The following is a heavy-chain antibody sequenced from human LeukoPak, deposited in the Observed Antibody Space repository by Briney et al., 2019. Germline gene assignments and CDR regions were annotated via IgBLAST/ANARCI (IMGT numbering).Heavy chain of an antibody. J-gene: IGHJ5*02. V-gene: IGHV4-38-2*02. Sequence: SETLSLTCTVSGYSISSGYYWGWIRQPPGKGLEWIGSIYHSGSTYYNPSLKGRVTISVDTSKNQFSLKLSSVTAADTAVYYCAREYGWEGPWGQGTLVTVSS. CDR3: AREYGWEGP. D-gene: IGHD1-26*01. CDR2: IYHSGST. CDR1: GYSISSGYY.